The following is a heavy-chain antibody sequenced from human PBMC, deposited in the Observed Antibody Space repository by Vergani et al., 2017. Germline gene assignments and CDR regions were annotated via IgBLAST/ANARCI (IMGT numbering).Heavy chain of an antibody. CDR1: GGSISSSSYY. CDR3: ATPRHALWFGESHGPHFDL. CDR2: IYYSGST. J-gene: IGHJ2*01. Sequence: QLQLQESGPGLVKPSETLSLTCTVSGGSISSSSYYWGWIRQPPGKGLEWIGSIYYSGSTYYNPSLKSRVTISVDTSKNQFSLKLSSVTAADTAVYCCATPRHALWFGESHGPHFDLGGRGTLVTVSS. D-gene: IGHD3-10*01. V-gene: IGHV4-39*07.